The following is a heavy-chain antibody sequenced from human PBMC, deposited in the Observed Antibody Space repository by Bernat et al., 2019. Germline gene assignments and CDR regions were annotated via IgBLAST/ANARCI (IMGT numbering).Heavy chain of an antibody. CDR2: IYYSGST. CDR1: GGSISSYY. CDR3: ARGYSAFDY. Sequence: QVQLQESGPGLVKPSETLSLTCTVSGGSISSYYWSWIRQPPGKGLEWIGYIYYSGSTNYNPSLKSRVTISVDTSKNQFSLKLSSVTAAETAMYYCARGYSAFDYWGQGTLVTVSS. V-gene: IGHV4-59*01. J-gene: IGHJ4*02. D-gene: IGHD5-18*01.